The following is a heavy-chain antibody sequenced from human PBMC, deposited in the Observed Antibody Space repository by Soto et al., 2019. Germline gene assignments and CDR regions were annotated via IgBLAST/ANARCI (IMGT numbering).Heavy chain of an antibody. Sequence: EVQLVESGGGLVQPGRSLRLSCTASGFIFGDYAMNWFRRAPGKGLEWVGFIRSKIYGGTTEYAASVKGRFTISRDDSQSIAYLQMNSLKTEDTAIDYYDRDYQTSGTYYFPFDYWGQGTLVTVSS. J-gene: IGHJ4*02. V-gene: IGHV3-49*03. CDR3: DRDYQTSGTYYFPFDY. CDR1: GFIFGDYA. D-gene: IGHD3-10*01. CDR2: IRSKIYGGTT.